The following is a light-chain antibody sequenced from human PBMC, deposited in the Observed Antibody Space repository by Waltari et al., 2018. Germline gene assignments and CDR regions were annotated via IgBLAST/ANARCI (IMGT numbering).Light chain of an antibody. CDR2: EVT. V-gene: IGLV2-8*01. CDR1: SSDVGGYDQ. CDR3: CSYTGTNTLGV. Sequence: QSALTQPPSASGSPGQSVTISCPGTSSDVGGYDQLSWYQQHPGKAPKLILYEVTKRPSGVPDRFSGSKSGTTASLAVSGLQAEDEADYYCCSYTGTNTLGVFGGGTTLTVL. J-gene: IGLJ3*02.